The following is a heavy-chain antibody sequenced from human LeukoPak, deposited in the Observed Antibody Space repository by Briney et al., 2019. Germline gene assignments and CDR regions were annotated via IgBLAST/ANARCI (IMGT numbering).Heavy chain of an antibody. Sequence: PGGSLRLSCAASGFAFSSYAMNWVRQAPGKGLEWVSSISGGGGRTYYADSVKGRFTISRDNSKNTLYLQMNSPRAEDTAVYYCVKGHIDGEGYYYFDYWGQGTLVTVSS. J-gene: IGHJ4*02. CDR1: GFAFSSYA. CDR2: ISGGGGRT. CDR3: VKGHIDGEGYYYFDY. D-gene: IGHD3-22*01. V-gene: IGHV3-23*01.